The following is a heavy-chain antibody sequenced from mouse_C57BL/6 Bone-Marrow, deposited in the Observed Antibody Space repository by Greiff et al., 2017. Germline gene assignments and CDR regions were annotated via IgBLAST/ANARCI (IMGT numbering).Heavy chain of an antibody. V-gene: IGHV14-4*01. CDR3: ATVSLYYYAMDY. D-gene: IGHD6-1*01. J-gene: IGHJ4*01. CDR2: IDPENGDT. Sequence: EVQLQESGAELVRPGASVKLSCTASGFNIKDDYMHWVQQRPEQGLEWIGWIDPENGDTEYASKFQGKVTITADTSSNTAYLQLSHLTSEDTAVYYCATVSLYYYAMDYWGQGTSVTVSS. CDR1: GFNIKDDY.